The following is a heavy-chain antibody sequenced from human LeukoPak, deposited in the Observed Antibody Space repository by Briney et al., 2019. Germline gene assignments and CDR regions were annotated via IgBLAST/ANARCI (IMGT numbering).Heavy chain of an antibody. Sequence: SQTLSLTCAISGDSVSSNSDAWNWIRQSPSRGLEWLGRTYYRSKWYNDYAVSVKSRITINPDTSKNQFSLQLNSVTPEDTAVYYCARASCSSTSCYTYNWFDPWGQGTLVTVSS. J-gene: IGHJ5*02. D-gene: IGHD2-2*02. V-gene: IGHV6-1*01. CDR3: ARASCSSTSCYTYNWFDP. CDR2: TYYRSKWYN. CDR1: GDSVSSNSDA.